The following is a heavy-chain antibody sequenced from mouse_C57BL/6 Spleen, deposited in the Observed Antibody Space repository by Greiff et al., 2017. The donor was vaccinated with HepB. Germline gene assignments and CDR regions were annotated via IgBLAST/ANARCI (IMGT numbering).Heavy chain of an antibody. CDR2: ISDGGSYT. CDR3: ARGDDYDGTPWFAY. J-gene: IGHJ3*01. D-gene: IGHD2-4*01. Sequence: EVHLVESGGGLVKPGGSLKLSYAASGFTFSSYAMSWVRQTPEKRLEWVATISDGGSYTYYPDNVKGRFTISRDNAKNNLYLQMSHLKSEDTAMYYCARGDDYDGTPWFAYWGQGTLVTVSA. CDR1: GFTFSSYA. V-gene: IGHV5-4*01.